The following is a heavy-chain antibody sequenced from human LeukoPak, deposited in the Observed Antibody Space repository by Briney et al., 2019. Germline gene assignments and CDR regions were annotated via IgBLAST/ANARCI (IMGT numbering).Heavy chain of an antibody. CDR2: IYYSGST. Sequence: SETLSLTCTVSGGSISSYYWSWIRQPPGKGLEWIGYIYYSGSTNYNPSLKSRVTISVDTSKNQFSLKLSSVTAADTAVYYCASEIAAAGLGYWGQGTLVTVSS. CDR3: ASEIAAAGLGY. V-gene: IGHV4-59*08. CDR1: GGSISSYY. D-gene: IGHD6-13*01. J-gene: IGHJ4*02.